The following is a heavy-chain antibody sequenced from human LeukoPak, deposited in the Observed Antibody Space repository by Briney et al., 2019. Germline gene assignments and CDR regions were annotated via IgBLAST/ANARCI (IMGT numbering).Heavy chain of an antibody. CDR1: GVSISSGGYY. J-gene: IGHJ4*02. CDR2: IYYSGST. V-gene: IGHV4-31*03. D-gene: IGHD1-14*01. CDR3: ARDAGATANGIDY. Sequence: SQTLSLTCTVSGVSISSGGYYWSWIRQHPGKGLEWIGYIYYSGSTYYNPSLKSRVTISVDTSKNQFSLKLSSVTAADAAVYYCARDAGATANGIDYWGQGTLVTVSS.